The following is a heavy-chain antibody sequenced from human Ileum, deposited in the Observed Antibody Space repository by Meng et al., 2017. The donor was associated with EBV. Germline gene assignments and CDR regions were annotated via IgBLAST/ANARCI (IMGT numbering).Heavy chain of an antibody. V-gene: IGHV4-34*01. CDR3: ASHPGGNSQYYSSGDDY. CDR1: GGSFSGYY. D-gene: IGHD3-22*01. CDR2: INHRGGA. J-gene: IGHJ4*02. Sequence: QVQLKQWGAGLLKPSETLSLTCAVDGGSFSGYYWSWIRQPPGKGLEWIGEINHRGGAFYNPSLKSRVTMSIDTSKNQFSLKLNSVTAADTAVYYCASHPGGNSQYYSSGDDYWGQGALVTVSS.